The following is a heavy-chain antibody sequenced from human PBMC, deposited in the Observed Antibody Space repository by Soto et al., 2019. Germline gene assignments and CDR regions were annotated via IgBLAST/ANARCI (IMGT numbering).Heavy chain of an antibody. V-gene: IGHV3-43*01. CDR3: AREVGSPGWYFYFDY. CDR1: GFPFDDYS. Sequence: GGSLRLSCAASGFPFDDYSMNWVRQVPGKGLEWVSLISWDGADTYYADSVKGRFTVSRDNSRNTVHLQVNSLRADDTAVYYCAREVGSPGWYFYFDYWGQGTLVTVSS. CDR2: ISWDGADT. D-gene: IGHD6-19*01. J-gene: IGHJ4*02.